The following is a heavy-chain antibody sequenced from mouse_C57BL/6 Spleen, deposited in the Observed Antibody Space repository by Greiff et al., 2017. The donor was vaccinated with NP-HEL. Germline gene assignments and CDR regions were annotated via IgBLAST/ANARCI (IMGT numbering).Heavy chain of an antibody. D-gene: IGHD1-1*01. Sequence: QVQLQQPGAELVRPGSSVKLSCKASGYTFTSYWMHWVKQRPIQGLEWIGNIDHYEREKHYKQKFKDKDTLTVDKSSSTAYMQLSSLTSEDSAVYYCARSPFGTTVVDVWGTGTTVTVSS. J-gene: IGHJ1*03. V-gene: IGHV1-52*01. CDR1: GYTFTSYW. CDR2: IDHYEREK. CDR3: ARSPFGTTVVDV.